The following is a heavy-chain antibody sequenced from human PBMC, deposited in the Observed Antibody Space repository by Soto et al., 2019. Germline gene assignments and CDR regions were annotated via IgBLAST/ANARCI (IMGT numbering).Heavy chain of an antibody. Sequence: QVQLVQSGAEVKKPGASVKVSCKASGYTFTSYDINWVRQATGQGLEWVGWMNPNSGNTGYAQKFQGRVTMTRNTSISTAYMELSNLRSEDTAVYYCARDLNRVGYPYGMDVWGRGTTVTVSS. D-gene: IGHD1-26*01. CDR1: GYTFTSYD. CDR2: MNPNSGNT. CDR3: ARDLNRVGYPYGMDV. J-gene: IGHJ6*02. V-gene: IGHV1-8*01.